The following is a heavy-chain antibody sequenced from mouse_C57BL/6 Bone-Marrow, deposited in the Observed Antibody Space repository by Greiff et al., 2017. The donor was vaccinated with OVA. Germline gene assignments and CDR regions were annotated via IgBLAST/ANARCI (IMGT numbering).Heavy chain of an antibody. CDR3: ARGDYGRYAMDY. J-gene: IGHJ4*01. CDR2: IYPRSGNT. D-gene: IGHD1-1*01. Sequence: VQLQESGAELARPGASVKLSCKASGYTFTSYGISWVKQRPGQGLEWIGEIYPRSGNTYYNEKFKGKATLTADKSSSTAYMELRSLTSEDSAVYFGARGDYGRYAMDYWGQGTSVTVSS. CDR1: GYTFTSYG. V-gene: IGHV1-81*01.